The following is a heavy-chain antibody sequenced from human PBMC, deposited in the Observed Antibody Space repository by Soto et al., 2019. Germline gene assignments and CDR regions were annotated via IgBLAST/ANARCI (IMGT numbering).Heavy chain of an antibody. V-gene: IGHV1-8*01. J-gene: IGHJ3*02. Sequence: ASVKVSCKASGYTFTSYYINWVRQATGQGLEWMGWMNPNSGNTGYAQKFQGRVTMTRNTSISTAYMELSSLRSEDTAVYYCARGLGSYYEDVIHGAFDIWGQGTMVTVSS. CDR3: ARGLGSYYEDVIHGAFDI. CDR2: MNPNSGNT. CDR1: GYTFTSYY. D-gene: IGHD1-26*01.